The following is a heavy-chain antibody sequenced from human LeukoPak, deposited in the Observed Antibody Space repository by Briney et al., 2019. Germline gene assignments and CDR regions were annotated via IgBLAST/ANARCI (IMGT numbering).Heavy chain of an antibody. V-gene: IGHV3-30*14. CDR1: GFTFSSYA. CDR2: ISNDGSNK. D-gene: IGHD2/OR15-2a*01. CDR3: ARDFSPNDAFDI. J-gene: IGHJ3*02. Sequence: GRSLRLSCAASGFTFSSYAMHWVRQAPGKGLEWVAVISNDGSNKYYADSVKGRFTISRDNSKNTLYLQMNSLRAEDTAVYYCARDFSPNDAFDIWGQGTMVTVSS.